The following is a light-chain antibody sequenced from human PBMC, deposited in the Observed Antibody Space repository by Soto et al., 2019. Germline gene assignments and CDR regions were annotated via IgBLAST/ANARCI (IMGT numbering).Light chain of an antibody. Sequence: EIVLTQSPGTLSLSPGERATLSCRASQSINNRYLAWYQQKPGQAPRLLIYAASSRATGIPDRFSGSGSGTDFTLTISSLEPEYFAVYYCQQFGSSPGFTFGPGTKVDIK. J-gene: IGKJ3*01. CDR1: QSINNRY. CDR3: QQFGSSPGFT. CDR2: AAS. V-gene: IGKV3-20*01.